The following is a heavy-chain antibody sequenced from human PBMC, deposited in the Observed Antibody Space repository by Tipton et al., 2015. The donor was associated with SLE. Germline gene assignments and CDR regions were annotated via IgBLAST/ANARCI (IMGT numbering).Heavy chain of an antibody. CDR3: ARDRGQWLVDY. D-gene: IGHD6-19*01. CDR2: IYYSGST. Sequence: LRLSCTVSGGSLSSGGYYWSWIRQHPGKGLEWIGYIYYSGSTYYNPSLKSRVTISVDTSKNQFSLKLSSVTAADTAVYYCARDRGQWLVDYWGQGTLVTVSS. J-gene: IGHJ4*02. V-gene: IGHV4-31*02. CDR1: GGSLSSGGYY.